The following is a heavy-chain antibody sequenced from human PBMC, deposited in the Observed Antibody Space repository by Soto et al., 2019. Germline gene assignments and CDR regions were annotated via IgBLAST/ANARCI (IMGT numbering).Heavy chain of an antibody. CDR2: ISRSGGTI. CDR3: VRGGIDY. CDR1: GFTFTNYE. Sequence: EVQLVESGGGLVQPGGSLRLSCVASGFTFTNYELNWVRQAPGKGLEWVSYISRSGGTIYYTDSVKGRFTISRDNAKNLLFMQMKSLRVEDTAVYYCVRGGIDYWGQGTLVAVSS. J-gene: IGHJ4*02. V-gene: IGHV3-48*03. D-gene: IGHD3-16*01.